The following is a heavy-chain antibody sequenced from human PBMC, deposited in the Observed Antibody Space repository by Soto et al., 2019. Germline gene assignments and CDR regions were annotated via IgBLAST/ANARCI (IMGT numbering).Heavy chain of an antibody. CDR3: AKDGSPLRYFDWLLSWFDP. CDR1: GFTFSSYG. V-gene: IGHV3-30*02. D-gene: IGHD3-9*01. J-gene: IGHJ5*02. Sequence: GGSLRLSCAASGFTFSSYGMHWVRQAPGKGLEWVAVIWYDGSNKYYADSVKGRFTISRDNSKNTLYLQMNSLRAEDTAVYYCAKDGSPLRYFDWLLSWFDPWGQGTLVTVSS. CDR2: IWYDGSNK.